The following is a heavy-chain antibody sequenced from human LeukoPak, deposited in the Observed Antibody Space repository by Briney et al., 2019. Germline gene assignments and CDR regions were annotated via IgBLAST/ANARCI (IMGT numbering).Heavy chain of an antibody. D-gene: IGHD3-10*01. J-gene: IGHJ6*02. CDR2: ISFDGTIK. Sequence: GGSLRLSCAASGFILSPYSMHWVRQAPGKGLEWVAVISFDGTIKYYGDSVNGRFTISRDNSKNTLYLQMNSLRAEDTAVYYCARALDHYYYGSGSIGGMDVWGQGTTVTVSS. CDR3: ARALDHYYYGSGSIGGMDV. CDR1: GFILSPYS. V-gene: IGHV3-30-3*01.